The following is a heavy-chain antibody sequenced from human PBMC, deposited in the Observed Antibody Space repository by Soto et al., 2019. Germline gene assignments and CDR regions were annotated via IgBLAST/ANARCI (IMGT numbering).Heavy chain of an antibody. CDR1: GFTFSSHW. J-gene: IGHJ4*02. CDR2: INEDGSGK. Sequence: EVQLVDSGGGLVQPGGSLRLSCAASGFTFSSHWMSWIRQAPGKGLEWVARINEDGSGKLYVDSAKGRFTISRDNAKNFLYLQMNSLRVEDPAVYYCARDFQNYWGQGTLVTVSS. V-gene: IGHV3-7*01. CDR3: ARDFQNY.